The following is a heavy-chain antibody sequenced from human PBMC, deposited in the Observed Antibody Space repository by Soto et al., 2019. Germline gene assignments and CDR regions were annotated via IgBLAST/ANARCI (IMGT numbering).Heavy chain of an antibody. V-gene: IGHV1-69*12. D-gene: IGHD1-20*01. J-gene: IGHJ6*02. CDR3: ASRITGAPTYSSGMDV. CDR2: IIPIFGTA. CDR1: GGTFSSYA. Sequence: QVQLVQSGAEVKKPGSSVKVSCKASGGTFSSYAINWVRQAPGQGLEWMGGIIPIFGTADYAQKIQGRVTITADESTSTAYMPLSSLTSEDTAVYYCASRITGAPTYSSGMDVWGQGTTVTVSS.